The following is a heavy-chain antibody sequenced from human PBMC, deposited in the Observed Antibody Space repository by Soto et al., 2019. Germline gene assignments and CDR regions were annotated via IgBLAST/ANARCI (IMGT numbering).Heavy chain of an antibody. CDR3: ARWPDGYYYYGMDV. J-gene: IGHJ6*02. CDR2: MNPNSGNT. Sequence: QVQLVQSGAEVKKPGASVKVSCKDSGYTFTSYDINLGRQATGQGLEWMGWMNPNSGNTGYAQKFQGRVTMTRNTAISTAYMELSSLRSEATAVYYCARWPDGYYYYGMDVWGQGTTVTVSS. V-gene: IGHV1-8*01. CDR1: GYTFTSYD.